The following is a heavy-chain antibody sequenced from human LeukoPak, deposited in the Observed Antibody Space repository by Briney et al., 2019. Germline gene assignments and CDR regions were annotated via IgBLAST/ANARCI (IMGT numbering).Heavy chain of an antibody. Sequence: SGPTLVNPTQTLTLTCAFSGSSLNTNGVGVGWIRQPPGKALECHALIYWDDDKRYSPYLTSRLTITKDTSTTQVVLTMTNMDPVDTATYYCAHLTTVIASFDYWGQGTLVTVSS. CDR1: GSSLNTNGVG. D-gene: IGHD4-17*01. CDR2: IYWDDDK. CDR3: AHLTTVIASFDY. V-gene: IGHV2-5*02. J-gene: IGHJ4*02.